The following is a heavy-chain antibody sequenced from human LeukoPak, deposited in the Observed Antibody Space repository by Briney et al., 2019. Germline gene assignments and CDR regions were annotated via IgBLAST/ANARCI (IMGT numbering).Heavy chain of an antibody. Sequence: PSQTLSLTCTVSGGSISSGGYYWSWIRQHSGKGLEWIGYIYYSGSTYYNPSLRSRVTISVDTSKNQFSLKLSSVTAADTAVYYCARARCSSTSCTRYYFDYWGQGTLVTVSS. CDR3: ARARCSSTSCTRYYFDY. CDR2: IYYSGST. J-gene: IGHJ4*02. CDR1: GGSISSGGYY. D-gene: IGHD2-2*01. V-gene: IGHV4-31*03.